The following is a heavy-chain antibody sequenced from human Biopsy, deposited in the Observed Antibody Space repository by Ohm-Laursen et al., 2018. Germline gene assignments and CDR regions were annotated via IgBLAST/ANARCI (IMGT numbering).Heavy chain of an antibody. Sequence: SSVKVSCNVPGGTFSNYGVNWVRQAPGQGLEWLGGNIPILGTGNYAQKFQDRVTVAADTSTSTATMELRSLRSGDTAVYYCATKLTGYFHHWGQGTLVIVSS. V-gene: IGHV1-69*06. D-gene: IGHD3-9*01. CDR3: ATKLTGYFHH. CDR1: GGTFSNYG. CDR2: NIPILGTG. J-gene: IGHJ1*01.